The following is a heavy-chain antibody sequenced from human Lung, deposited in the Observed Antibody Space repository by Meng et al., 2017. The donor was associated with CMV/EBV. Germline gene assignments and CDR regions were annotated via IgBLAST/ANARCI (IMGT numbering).Heavy chain of an antibody. CDR3: ARGIPDY. J-gene: IGHJ4*02. V-gene: IGHV1-2*02. Sequence: ASVKVSCKASGYTFSGFFMHWLRQAPGRGLEWMGWINTHTGHTEYAQRFQGRLTMTRDTSISTAYMELSRLTSDDTATFYCARGIPDYWGQGTLVTLLL. D-gene: IGHD2-2*02. CDR2: INTHTGHT. CDR1: GYTFSGFF.